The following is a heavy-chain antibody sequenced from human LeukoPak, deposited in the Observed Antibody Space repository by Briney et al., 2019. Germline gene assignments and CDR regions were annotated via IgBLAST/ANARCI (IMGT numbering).Heavy chain of an antibody. V-gene: IGHV3-11*04. CDR1: GFTFSDYY. Sequence: GGSLRLSCAASGFTFSDYYISWMRQAPGKGLEWVSYISSSGSTIYYADSVKGRFTISRDNAKNSLYLQMNSLRAEDTAVYYCAREYWPYYFDYWGQGTLVTVSS. CDR2: ISSSGSTI. D-gene: IGHD2-8*02. CDR3: AREYWPYYFDY. J-gene: IGHJ4*02.